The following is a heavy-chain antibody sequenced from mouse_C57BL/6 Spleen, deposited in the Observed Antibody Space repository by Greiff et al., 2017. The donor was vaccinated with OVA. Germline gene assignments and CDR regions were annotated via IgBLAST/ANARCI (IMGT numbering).Heavy chain of an antibody. CDR3: AGSDYGSSYDY. D-gene: IGHD1-1*01. V-gene: IGHV1-80*01. J-gene: IGHJ2*01. CDR1: GYAFSSYW. Sequence: QVQLQQSGAELVKPGASVKISCKASGYAFSSYWMNWVKQRPGQGLEWIGQIYPGDGDTNYNGKFKGKATLTADKSSSTAYMQLSSLTSEDSAVYFCAGSDYGSSYDYWGQGTTLTVSS. CDR2: IYPGDGDT.